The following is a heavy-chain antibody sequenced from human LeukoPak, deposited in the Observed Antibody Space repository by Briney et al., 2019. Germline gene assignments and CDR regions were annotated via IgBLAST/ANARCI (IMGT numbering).Heavy chain of an antibody. V-gene: IGHV1-18*01. CDR1: GYTFTSYG. J-gene: IGHJ3*02. D-gene: IGHD5-18*01. CDR3: ARASMVRIDAFDI. Sequence: GASVKVSCKASGYTFTSYGISWVRQAPGQGLEWMGWISAYNGNTNYAQKLQGRVTMTTDTSTGTAYMELRSLRSDDTAVYCCARASMVRIDAFDIWGEGTMVTVSS. CDR2: ISAYNGNT.